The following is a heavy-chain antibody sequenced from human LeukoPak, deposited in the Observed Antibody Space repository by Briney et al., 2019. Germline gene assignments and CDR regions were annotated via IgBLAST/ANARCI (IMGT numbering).Heavy chain of an antibody. J-gene: IGHJ4*02. Sequence: GGSLRLSCAASGSTFSDYYMSWIRQAPGKGLEWVSYISSSGSTIYYADSVKGRFTISRDNAKSSLYLQMNSLRAEDTAVYYCARVRYYDSSAYYYDSAWGDYWGQGTLVTVSS. CDR3: ARVRYYDSSAYYYDSAWGDY. D-gene: IGHD3-22*01. V-gene: IGHV3-11*01. CDR1: GSTFSDYY. CDR2: ISSSGSTI.